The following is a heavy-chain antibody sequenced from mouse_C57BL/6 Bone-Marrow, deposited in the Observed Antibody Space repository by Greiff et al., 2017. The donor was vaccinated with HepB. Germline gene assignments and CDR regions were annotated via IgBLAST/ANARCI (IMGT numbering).Heavy chain of an antibody. D-gene: IGHD2-3*01. J-gene: IGHJ1*03. CDR1: GYTFTSYW. CDR3: ARARDGPCYWYFDV. CDR2: IHPNSGST. V-gene: IGHV1-64*01. Sequence: VQLQQPGAELVKPGASVKLSCKASGYTFTSYWMHWVKQRPGQGLEWIGMIHPNSGSTNYNEKFKSKATLTVDKSSSTAYMQLSSLTSEDSAVYYCARARDGPCYWYFDVWGTGTTVTVSS.